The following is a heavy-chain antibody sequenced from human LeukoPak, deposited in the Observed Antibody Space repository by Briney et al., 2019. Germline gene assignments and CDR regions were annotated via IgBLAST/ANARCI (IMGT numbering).Heavy chain of an antibody. CDR3: ARHHSSAYPFDY. CDR2: IYTSGST. CDR1: GGSITDYY. D-gene: IGHD3-22*01. J-gene: IGHJ4*02. V-gene: IGHV4-4*07. Sequence: PSETLSLTCTVSGGSITDYYWSWIRQPAGKGLEWIGRIYTSGSTNYNPSLKSRVTMSVDTSQNHVSLKLTSMTAADTGLYYCARHHSSAYPFDYWGQGTLVTVSS.